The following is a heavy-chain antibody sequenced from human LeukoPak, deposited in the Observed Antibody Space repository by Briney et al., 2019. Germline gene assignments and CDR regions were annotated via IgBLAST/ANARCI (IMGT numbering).Heavy chain of an antibody. V-gene: IGHV1-18*01. D-gene: IGHD3-10*01. CDR3: ARWETMVRGVVNAFDI. Sequence: GASVKVSCKASGYTFTSYGITWVRQAPGQGLEWMGRTSAYNGNTNYAQKLQGRVTMTTDTSTTTAYMELSSLRSEDTAVYYCARWETMVRGVVNAFDIWGQGTMVTVSS. CDR1: GYTFTSYG. CDR2: TSAYNGNT. J-gene: IGHJ3*02.